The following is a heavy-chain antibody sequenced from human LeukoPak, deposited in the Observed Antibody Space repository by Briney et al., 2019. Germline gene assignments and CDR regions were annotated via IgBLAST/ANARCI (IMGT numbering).Heavy chain of an antibody. CDR3: AKDQAIYCSSTSCYGLGY. CDR2: IRYDGSNK. Sequence: PGGSLRLSCAASGFTFSSYGMHWVRQAPGKGLEWVAFIRYDGSNKYYADSVKGRFTISRDNSKNTLYLQMNSLRAEDTAVYYCAKDQAIYCSSTSCYGLGYWGQGTLVTVSS. V-gene: IGHV3-30*02. CDR1: GFTFSSYG. J-gene: IGHJ4*02. D-gene: IGHD2-2*01.